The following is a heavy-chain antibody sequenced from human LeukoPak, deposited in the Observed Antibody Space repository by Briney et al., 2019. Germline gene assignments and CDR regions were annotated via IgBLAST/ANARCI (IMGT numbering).Heavy chain of an antibody. CDR3: ARDYGGEYFQH. D-gene: IGHD4-23*01. Sequence: SQTLSLTCAVSGGPISSGGYSWSWIRQPPGKGLEWIGYIYHSGSTYYNPSLKSRVTISVDRSKNQFSLKLSSVTAADTAVYYCARDYGGEYFQHWGQSTLVTVSS. V-gene: IGHV4-30-2*01. J-gene: IGHJ1*01. CDR1: GGPISSGGYS. CDR2: IYHSGST.